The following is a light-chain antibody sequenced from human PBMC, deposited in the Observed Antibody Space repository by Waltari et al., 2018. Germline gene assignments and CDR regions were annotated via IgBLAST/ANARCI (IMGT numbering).Light chain of an antibody. CDR3: SMYMGSGIWV. Sequence: QTVLTQEPSLSVSPGGTVTLTCALSSGSVSSTSYATWYQQTPGLPPRTLVYKGNGRSSGVPDRFSGSILGNKAALTITGAQADDESDYYSSMYMGSGIWVFGGGTKLTVL. V-gene: IGLV8-61*01. CDR1: SGSVSSTSY. J-gene: IGLJ3*02. CDR2: KGN.